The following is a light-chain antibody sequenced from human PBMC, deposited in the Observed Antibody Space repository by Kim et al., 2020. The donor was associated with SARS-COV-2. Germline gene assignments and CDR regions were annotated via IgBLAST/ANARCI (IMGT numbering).Light chain of an antibody. CDR2: RNN. V-gene: IGLV1-47*01. CDR3: AAWDDSLSGVV. CDR1: SSNIGSNY. Sequence: QSVLTQPPSASGTPGQRVTISCSGSSSNIGSNYVYWYQQLPGTAPKLHIYRNNQRPSGVPDRISGSKSGTSASLAISGLRSEDEADYHCAAWDDSLSGVVFGGGTQLTVL. J-gene: IGLJ2*01.